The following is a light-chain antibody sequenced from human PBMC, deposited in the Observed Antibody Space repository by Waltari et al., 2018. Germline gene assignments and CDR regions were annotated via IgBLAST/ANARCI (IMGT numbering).Light chain of an antibody. J-gene: IGLJ3*02. Sequence: QSALTQPPSASGSPGQSVAISCTGTSSDVGGYNYVSWYQQHPGKAPKLMIYEVNKRPSGVPDRFSGSKSGNTASLTASGLQAEDEADYYCSSYAGSDIWVFGGGTRLTVL. CDR1: SSDVGGYNY. CDR3: SSYAGSDIWV. CDR2: EVN. V-gene: IGLV2-8*01.